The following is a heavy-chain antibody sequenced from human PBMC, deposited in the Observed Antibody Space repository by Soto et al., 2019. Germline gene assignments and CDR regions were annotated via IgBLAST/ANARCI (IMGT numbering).Heavy chain of an antibody. D-gene: IGHD5-18*01. CDR3: AKDQRRTAMVTPDY. J-gene: IGHJ4*02. Sequence: EVQLLESGGGLVQPGGSLRLSCAASGFTFSSYAMSWVRQAPGKGLEWVSAISGSGGSTYYADSVKGRFTISRDNSKNTRYLQMNSLRADDTAVYYCAKDQRRTAMVTPDYWGQGTVVTVSS. V-gene: IGHV3-23*01. CDR2: ISGSGGST. CDR1: GFTFSSYA.